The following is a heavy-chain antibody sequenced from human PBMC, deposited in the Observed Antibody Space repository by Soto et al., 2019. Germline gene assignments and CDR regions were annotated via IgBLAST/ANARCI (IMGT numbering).Heavy chain of an antibody. CDR1: GYTFINYY. V-gene: IGHV1-46*04. CDR2: CNPRSGST. D-gene: IGHD6-13*01. Sequence: QVQLVQSGAEVKKPGASVTISCKTYGYTFINYYIHWVRQAPGQGLEWVALCNPRSGSTNYTQKLQGRATVTRHTSRSTVYMELSSLISEDTAVDYCARDLAAADYWGQGTLVTVSS. J-gene: IGHJ4*02. CDR3: ARDLAAADY.